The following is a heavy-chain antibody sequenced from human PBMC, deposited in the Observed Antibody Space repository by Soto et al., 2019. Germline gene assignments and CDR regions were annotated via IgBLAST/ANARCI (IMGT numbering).Heavy chain of an antibody. Sequence: SETLSLTCTVSGGSISSDSYYWGWIRQSPEKGLEWIASISYSGSPYYNPCLKSRLIISVDTSKSQFSLKLSSVTAADTAVYYCVRFWLPPYSDALTDYTDAFDYWGQGTLVTVSS. CDR2: ISYSGSP. CDR3: VRFWLPPYSDALTDYTDAFDY. J-gene: IGHJ4*02. D-gene: IGHD3-9*01. CDR1: GGSISSDSYY. V-gene: IGHV4-39*01.